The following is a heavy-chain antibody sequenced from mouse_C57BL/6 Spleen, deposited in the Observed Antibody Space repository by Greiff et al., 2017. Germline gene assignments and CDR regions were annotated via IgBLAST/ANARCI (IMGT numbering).Heavy chain of an antibody. CDR2: IDPENGAT. J-gene: IGHJ3*01. V-gene: IGHV14-4*01. CDR3: TRLFYSNSFAY. D-gene: IGHD2-5*01. Sequence: VQLQQSGAELVRPGASVKLSCTASGFNIKDDYMHWVKQRPEQGLEWIGWIDPENGATEYASKFQGKATITADTSSNTAYLQLSSLTSEDTAVYYCTRLFYSNSFAYWGQGTLVTVSA. CDR1: GFNIKDDY.